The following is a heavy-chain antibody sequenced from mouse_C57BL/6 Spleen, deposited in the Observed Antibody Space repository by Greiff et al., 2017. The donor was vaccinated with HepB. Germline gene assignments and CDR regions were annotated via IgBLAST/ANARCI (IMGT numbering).Heavy chain of an antibody. CDR3: TRSLLRAHWYFDV. D-gene: IGHD3-3*01. CDR2: IDPETGGT. Sequence: VQLQQSGAELVRPGASVTLSCKASGYTFTDYEMHWVKQTPVHGLEWIGAIDPETGGTAYNQKFKGKATLTADKSSSTAYMELRSLTSEDSAVYYCTRSLLRAHWYFDVWGTGTTVTVSS. J-gene: IGHJ1*03. CDR1: GYTFTDYE. V-gene: IGHV1-15*01.